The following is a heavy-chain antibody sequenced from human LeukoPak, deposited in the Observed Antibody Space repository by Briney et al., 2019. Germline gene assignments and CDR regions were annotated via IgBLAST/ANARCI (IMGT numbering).Heavy chain of an antibody. CDR3: ARSAARAFGY. D-gene: IGHD3-3*01. V-gene: IGHV4-34*01. CDR1: GGSFSGYY. J-gene: IGHJ4*02. CDR2: INHSGST. Sequence: SGTLSLTCAVYGGSFSGYYWSWIRQPPGKGLEWIGEINHSGSTNYNPSLKSRVTISVDTSKNQFSLKLSSVTAADTAVYYCARSAARAFGYWGQGTLVTVSS.